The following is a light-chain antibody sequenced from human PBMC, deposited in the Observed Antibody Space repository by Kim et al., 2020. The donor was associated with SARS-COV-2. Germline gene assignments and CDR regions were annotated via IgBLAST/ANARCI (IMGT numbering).Light chain of an antibody. CDR3: SSYTSSSTLV. J-gene: IGLJ2*01. Sequence: GQSITIACTGTSGDVGGYNYVSWYQQNPGKAPKLMIYDVTNRPSGVSNRFSGSKSGNTASLTISGLQAEDEADYYCSSYTSSSTLVFGGGTQLTVL. CDR1: SGDVGGYNY. CDR2: DVT. V-gene: IGLV2-14*03.